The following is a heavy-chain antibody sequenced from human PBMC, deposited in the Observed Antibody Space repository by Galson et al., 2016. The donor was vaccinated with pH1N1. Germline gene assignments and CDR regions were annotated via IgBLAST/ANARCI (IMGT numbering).Heavy chain of an antibody. J-gene: IGHJ2*01. Sequence: ETLSLTCSVSGGSISSSSYYWGWLRQPPGKGLEWIGSVSHTGSTYYNPSLRSRMTISVDTSKKHVSLKLSSVTAADTAVYCCARPEYVDVDLKDWYFDLWGRGTLVTVSS. CDR1: GGSISSSSYY. V-gene: IGHV4-39*02. CDR3: ARPEYVDVDLKDWYFDL. D-gene: IGHD3-16*01. CDR2: VSHTGST.